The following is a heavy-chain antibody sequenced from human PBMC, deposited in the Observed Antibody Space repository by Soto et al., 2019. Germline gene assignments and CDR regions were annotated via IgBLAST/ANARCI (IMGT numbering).Heavy chain of an antibody. CDR2: IYYSGST. J-gene: IGHJ2*01. Sequence: QLQLQESGPGLVKPSETLSLTCTVSGGSISSSSYYWGWIRQPPGKGLEWIGSIYYSGSTYYNPSLKSRVNISVDTSKNQFSLKLSSVTAADTAVYYCARHLGDIVVVVAASDVWYFDLWGRGTLVTVSS. D-gene: IGHD2-15*01. V-gene: IGHV4-39*01. CDR3: ARHLGDIVVVVAASDVWYFDL. CDR1: GGSISSSSYY.